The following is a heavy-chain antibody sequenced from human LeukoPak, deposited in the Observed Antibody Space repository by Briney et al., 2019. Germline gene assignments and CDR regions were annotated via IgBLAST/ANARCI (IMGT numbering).Heavy chain of an antibody. CDR3: ASSISWYFDL. Sequence: PSETLSLTWTVSGGSISSSSYYWGWIRQPPGKGLEWMGSIYYSGSTYYNPSLKSRVTISVDTSKNQFSLKLSSVTAADTAVYYCASSISWYFDLWGRGTLVTVSS. D-gene: IGHD3-9*01. CDR2: IYYSGST. CDR1: GGSISSSSYY. V-gene: IGHV4-39*01. J-gene: IGHJ2*01.